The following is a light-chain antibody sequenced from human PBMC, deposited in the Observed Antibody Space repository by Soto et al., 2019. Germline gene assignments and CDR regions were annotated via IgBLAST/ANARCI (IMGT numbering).Light chain of an antibody. V-gene: IGLV2-14*01. Sequence: QSVLTQPASVSGSPGQSITISCTGTSSDVGGYNYVSWYQQHSGKAPKLMIYDVSNRPSGVSNRFSGSKSGNTASLTISGFQAEDEADYYCGSYASSSTLYVFGTGTKLTVL. CDR2: DVS. CDR1: SSDVGGYNY. J-gene: IGLJ1*01. CDR3: GSYASSSTLYV.